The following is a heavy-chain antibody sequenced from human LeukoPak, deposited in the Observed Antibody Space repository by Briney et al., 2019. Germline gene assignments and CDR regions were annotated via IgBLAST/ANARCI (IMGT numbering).Heavy chain of an antibody. CDR1: GYTLTTYA. CDR2: ITTHNGHT. V-gene: IGHV1-18*01. CDR3: ARVGQMTTPYFDC. D-gene: IGHD5-24*01. Sequence: ASVKVSCKASGYTLTTYAISWLRQAPGQGLEWMGWITTHNGHTNYAQNLQGRVTMTTDTSTSTAYMDLRSLRSDDTAVYYCARVGQMTTPYFDCWGQGTLVTVSS. J-gene: IGHJ4*02.